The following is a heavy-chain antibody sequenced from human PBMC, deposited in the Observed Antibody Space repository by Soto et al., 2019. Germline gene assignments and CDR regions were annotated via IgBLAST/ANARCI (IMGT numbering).Heavy chain of an antibody. D-gene: IGHD1-26*01. Sequence: ASVKVSCKASGYTFTSYAMHWVRQAPGQRXEWMGWINAGNGNTKYSQKFQGRVTITRDTSASTAYMELSSLRSEDTAVYYCARDRGSYDTLYYYYYGMDVWGQGTTVTVSS. J-gene: IGHJ6*02. CDR1: GYTFTSYA. V-gene: IGHV1-3*01. CDR3: ARDRGSYDTLYYYYYGMDV. CDR2: INAGNGNT.